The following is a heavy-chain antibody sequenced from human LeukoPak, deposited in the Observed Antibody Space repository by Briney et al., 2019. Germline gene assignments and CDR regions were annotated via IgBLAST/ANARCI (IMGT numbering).Heavy chain of an antibody. CDR3: AKRGNPAVGHHYLDV. CDR2: ITLSGGRT. Sequence: GGSLRLSCAASGFTFSYYDMSWVRQAPGKGVEGGAPITLSGGRTFYADSVKGRFTISRDNSKNTLYLQMNSLSAEDTAVYYCAKRGNPAVGHHYLDVWGQGTTVSVSS. V-gene: IGHV3-23*01. J-gene: IGHJ6*03. D-gene: IGHD2-2*01. CDR1: GFTFSYYD.